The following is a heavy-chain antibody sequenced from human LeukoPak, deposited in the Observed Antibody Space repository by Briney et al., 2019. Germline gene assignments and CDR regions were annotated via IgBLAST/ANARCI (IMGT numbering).Heavy chain of an antibody. CDR2: INHSGST. CDR3: ARDVWGRGAFDI. CDR1: GGSFSGYY. J-gene: IGHJ3*02. D-gene: IGHD3-16*01. V-gene: IGHV4-34*01. Sequence: PSETLSLTCAVYGGSFSGYYWSWIRQPPGKGLEWIGEINHSGSTNYNPSLKSRVTISVDTSKNQFSLKLSSVTAADTAVYYCARDVWGRGAFDIWGQGTMVTVSS.